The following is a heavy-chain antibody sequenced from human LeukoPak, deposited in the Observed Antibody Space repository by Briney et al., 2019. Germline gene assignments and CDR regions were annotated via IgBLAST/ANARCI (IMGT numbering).Heavy chain of an antibody. J-gene: IGHJ6*03. CDR3: ARRGGQWLHYYMDV. V-gene: IGHV3-48*03. CDR2: ISSSGSTI. CDR1: GFTFSSYE. D-gene: IGHD6-19*01. Sequence: GGSLRLSCAASGFTFSSYEMNWVRQAPGKGLEWVSYISSSGSTIYYADSVKGRFTISIDNAKNSLYLQMNSLRVEDTAIYYCARRGGQWLHYYMDVWGKGTTVTVSS.